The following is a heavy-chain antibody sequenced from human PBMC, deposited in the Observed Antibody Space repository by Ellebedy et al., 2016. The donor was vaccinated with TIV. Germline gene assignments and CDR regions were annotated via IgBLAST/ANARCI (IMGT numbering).Heavy chain of an antibody. Sequence: GESLKISCAASGFTFSSYSMNWVRQAPGKGLEWVSSISSSSSYIYYADSVKGRFTISRDNAKNSLYLQMNSLRAEDTAVYYCARDISSSTRSGGYWGQGTLVTVSS. V-gene: IGHV3-21*01. J-gene: IGHJ4*02. CDR1: GFTFSSYS. CDR3: ARDISSSTRSGGY. CDR2: ISSSSSYI. D-gene: IGHD2-2*01.